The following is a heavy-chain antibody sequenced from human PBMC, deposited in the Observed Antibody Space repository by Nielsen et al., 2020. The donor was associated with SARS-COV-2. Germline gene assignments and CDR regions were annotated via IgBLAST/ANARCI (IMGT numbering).Heavy chain of an antibody. J-gene: IGHJ2*01. CDR2: INPNSGGT. V-gene: IGHV1-2*06. CDR1: GYTFTSYG. CDR3: ARDSSPFDL. Sequence: ASVKVSCKASGYTFTSYGISWVRQAPGQGLEWMGRINPNSGGTNYAQKFQGRVTMTRDTSISTAYMELSRLRSDDTAVYYCARDSSPFDLWGRGTLVTVSS.